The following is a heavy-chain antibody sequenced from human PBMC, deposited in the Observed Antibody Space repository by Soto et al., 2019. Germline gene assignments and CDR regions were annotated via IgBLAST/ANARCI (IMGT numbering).Heavy chain of an antibody. D-gene: IGHD5-18*01. J-gene: IGHJ4*02. CDR1: GVTFSSYA. CDR3: ATKKPSYGYYFDY. Sequence: PGGSLRLSCAASGVTFSSYAMSWVRQAPGKGLEWVSAISGSGGSTYYADSVKGRFTISRDNSKNTLYLQMNSLRAEDTAVYYCATKKPSYGYYFDYWGQGTPVTVSS. V-gene: IGHV3-23*01. CDR2: ISGSGGST.